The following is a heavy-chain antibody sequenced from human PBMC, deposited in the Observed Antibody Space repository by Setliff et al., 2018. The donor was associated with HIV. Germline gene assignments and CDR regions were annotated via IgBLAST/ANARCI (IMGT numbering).Heavy chain of an antibody. Sequence: SETLSLTCTVSGGSISSYYWSWIRQPPGKGLEWIGYIYYSGSTNYNPSLKSRVTISVDTSKNQFSLKLSSVTAADTAVYYCARGLTIFGVATPGIYSFMDVWGKGTTVTVSS. D-gene: IGHD3-3*01. V-gene: IGHV4-59*01. CDR2: IYYSGST. J-gene: IGHJ6*03. CDR3: ARGLTIFGVATPGIYSFMDV. CDR1: GGSISSYY.